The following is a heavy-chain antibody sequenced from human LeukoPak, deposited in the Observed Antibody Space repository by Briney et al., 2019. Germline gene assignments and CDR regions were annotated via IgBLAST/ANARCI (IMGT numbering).Heavy chain of an antibody. J-gene: IGHJ4*02. CDR3: ARGTYFDY. Sequence: VASVKVSCKASGYTFTGYYMHWVRQAPGQGLEWMGWISAYNGNTNYAQKLQGRVTMTTDTSTSTAYMELRSLRSDDTAVYYCARGTYFDYWGQRTLVTVSS. V-gene: IGHV1-18*04. CDR1: GYTFTGYY. CDR2: ISAYNGNT.